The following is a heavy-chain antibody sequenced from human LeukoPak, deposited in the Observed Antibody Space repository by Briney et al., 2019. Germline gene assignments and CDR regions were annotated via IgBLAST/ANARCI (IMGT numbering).Heavy chain of an antibody. V-gene: IGHV5-51*01. CDR1: GYSFTSYW. D-gene: IGHD3-10*01. CDR3: ARPPGGTMARGVLEAQPYFEY. J-gene: IGHJ4*02. CDR2: IYPGDSET. Sequence: GESLKISCKGSGYSFTSYWIGWVRQMPGKGLEWMGIIYPGDSETRYSPSFQGQVTISADKSISTAYLQWSSLKASDTAMYYCARPPGGTMARGVLEAQPYFEYWGQGTLVTVSS.